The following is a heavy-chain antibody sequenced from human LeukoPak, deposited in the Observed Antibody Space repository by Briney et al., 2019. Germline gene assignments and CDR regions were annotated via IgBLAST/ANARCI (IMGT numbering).Heavy chain of an antibody. CDR2: IGSSGSII. Sequence: PGGSLRLSCAASRFTFSTYEMSWVGQAAGKGLEWISDIGSSGSIIYYADSVKGRFTISRANARNSLYLQMNSLRAEDTAVYYCATTGGSTWYYFDYWGQGALVTVSS. J-gene: IGHJ4*02. CDR3: ATTGGSTWYYFDY. D-gene: IGHD6-6*01. CDR1: RFTFSTYE. V-gene: IGHV3-48*03.